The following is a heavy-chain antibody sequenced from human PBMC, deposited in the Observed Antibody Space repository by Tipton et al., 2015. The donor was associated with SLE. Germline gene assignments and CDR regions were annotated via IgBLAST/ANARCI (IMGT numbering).Heavy chain of an antibody. Sequence: GLVKPSETLSLTCTVSGGSISSHYWTWIRQSPGKGLEWIGYIYYSGTTKYNPSLKSRVTISLDSSKSQFSLRLSSVTAADTAVYYCARGGRFRKYGMDVWGQGTTVTVSS. J-gene: IGHJ6*02. D-gene: IGHD3-3*01. CDR1: GGSISSHY. V-gene: IGHV4-59*11. CDR3: ARGGRFRKYGMDV. CDR2: IYYSGTT.